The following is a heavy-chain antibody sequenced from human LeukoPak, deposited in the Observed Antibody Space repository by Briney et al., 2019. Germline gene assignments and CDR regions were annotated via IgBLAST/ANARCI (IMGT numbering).Heavy chain of an antibody. Sequence: SETLSLTCTVSGGSISSFFWSWIRQPPGEGLEWIGHVFYTGRTTYSPPLKSRVTMSVDTSKNQFSLSLSSVTAADTAVYYCARDYGGKGDYWGQGTLVTVSS. CDR1: GGSISSFF. J-gene: IGHJ4*02. V-gene: IGHV4-59*01. CDR3: ARDYGGKGDY. CDR2: VFYTGRT. D-gene: IGHD4-23*01.